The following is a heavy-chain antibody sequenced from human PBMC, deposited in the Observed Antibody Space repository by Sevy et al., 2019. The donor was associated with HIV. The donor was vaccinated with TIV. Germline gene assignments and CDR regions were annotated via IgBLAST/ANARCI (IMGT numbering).Heavy chain of an antibody. CDR1: GGTFSSYA. CDR3: ARVEYYYDSSGYYDETDFDY. V-gene: IGHV1-69*13. CDR2: IIPIFGTA. D-gene: IGHD3-22*01. Sequence: ASVKVSCKASGGTFSSYAISWVRQAPGQGLEWMGGIIPIFGTANYAQKFQGRVTITADESTSTAYMELSSLRSEDTAVYYCARVEYYYDSSGYYDETDFDYWGQEPWSPSPQ. J-gene: IGHJ4*01.